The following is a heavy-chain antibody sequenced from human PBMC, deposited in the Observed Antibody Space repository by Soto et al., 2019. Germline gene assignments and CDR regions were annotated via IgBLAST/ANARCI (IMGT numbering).Heavy chain of an antibody. Sequence: QVQLVESGGGVVQPGRSLRLSCAASGFTFSSYVIHWVRQTPDKGLEWVAFISRDGSNEYYADSVKGRFTISRDNSKNTLYLDMNSLRTEDTAVYYCARDDEGGSDCDLGYWGQGTLVTVSS. CDR2: ISRDGSNE. D-gene: IGHD3-10*01. V-gene: IGHV3-30-3*01. J-gene: IGHJ4*02. CDR1: GFTFSSYV. CDR3: ARDDEGGSDCDLGY.